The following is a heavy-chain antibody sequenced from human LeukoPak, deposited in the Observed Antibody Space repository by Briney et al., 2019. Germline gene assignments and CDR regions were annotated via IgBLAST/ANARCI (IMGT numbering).Heavy chain of an antibody. CDR3: AAGSGLRGNY. CDR2: ISSSSSYI. CDR1: GFTFSSYS. Sequence: GGSLRLSCAASGFTFSSYSMNWVRQAPGKGLEWVSSISSSSSYIYYADSVKGRFTISRDNAKNSLYLQMNSLRAEETAVYYCAAGSGLRGNYWGQGTLVTVPS. V-gene: IGHV3-21*01. D-gene: IGHD1-26*01. J-gene: IGHJ4*02.